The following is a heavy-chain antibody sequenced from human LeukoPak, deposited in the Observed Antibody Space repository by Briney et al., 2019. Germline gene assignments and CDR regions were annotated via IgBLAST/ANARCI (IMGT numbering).Heavy chain of an antibody. CDR1: GGSISSYY. CDR3: ARATAMVKDLDY. Sequence: SETLSLTCTVSGGSISSYYWSWIRQPPGKGLEWIGYIYYSGSTYYNPSLKSRVTISVDTSKSQFSLKLSSVTAADTAVYYCARATAMVKDLDYWGQGTLVTVSS. V-gene: IGHV4-59*01. CDR2: IYYSGST. J-gene: IGHJ4*02. D-gene: IGHD5-18*01.